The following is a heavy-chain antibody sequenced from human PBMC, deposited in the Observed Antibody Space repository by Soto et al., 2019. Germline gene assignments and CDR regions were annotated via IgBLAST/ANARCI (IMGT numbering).Heavy chain of an antibody. D-gene: IGHD1-20*01. CDR3: ARGGGITGTTKGYWEDV. V-gene: IGHV1-69*13. CDR2: IIPIFGTA. J-gene: IGHJ6*02. CDR1: GGTFSSYA. Sequence: ASVKVSCKASGGTFSSYAISWVRQAPGQGLEWMGGIIPIFGTANYAQKFQGRVTITADESTSTAYMELSSLRSEDTAVYYCARGGGITGTTKGYWEDVWGQGTTVTVSS.